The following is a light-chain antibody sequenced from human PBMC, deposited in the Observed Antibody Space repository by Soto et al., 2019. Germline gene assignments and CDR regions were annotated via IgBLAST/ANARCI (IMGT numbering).Light chain of an antibody. J-gene: IGKJ4*01. V-gene: IGKV3-15*01. Sequence: EIVMTQSPATLSVSPGEGATLSCRASQTISSNLAWYQQKPGQAPRLLISGASARVTGIPARFSGSGSGTDFTLSVSSLQSEDFAIYYCQQYHNWPLTFGGGTKV. CDR1: QTISSN. CDR2: GAS. CDR3: QQYHNWPLT.